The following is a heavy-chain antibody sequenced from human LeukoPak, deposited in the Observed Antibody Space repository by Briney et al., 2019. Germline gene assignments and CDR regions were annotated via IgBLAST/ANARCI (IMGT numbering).Heavy chain of an antibody. CDR3: ARGDSYGYWRHGPSDY. D-gene: IGHD5-18*01. J-gene: IGHJ4*02. CDR1: GYTFINNY. V-gene: IGHV1-46*01. CDR2: INPSGGST. Sequence: ASAKVPCKASGYTFINNYMHWVRQAPGQGLEWMGIINPSGGSTSYAQKFQGRVTMTRDMSTSTVYMELSSLRSEDTAVYYCARGDSYGYWRHGPSDYWGQGTLVTVSS.